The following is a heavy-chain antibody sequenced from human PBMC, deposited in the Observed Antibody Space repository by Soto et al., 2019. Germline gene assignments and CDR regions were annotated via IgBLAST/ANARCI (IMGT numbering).Heavy chain of an antibody. CDR2: LNHGGGTAT. V-gene: IGHV3-23*01. Sequence: EVQLLESGGGLVQPGGSLRLSCAASGFTFSDYAMTWVRQAPGKGLEWVAALNHGGGTATYYADSVKGRFTISRDNSKNTRHMQMNSLRAEDTAIYFCVKDSPLSGTYHDIDYWGQGTLVTVSS. D-gene: IGHD1-26*01. J-gene: IGHJ4*02. CDR3: VKDSPLSGTYHDIDY. CDR1: GFTFSDYA.